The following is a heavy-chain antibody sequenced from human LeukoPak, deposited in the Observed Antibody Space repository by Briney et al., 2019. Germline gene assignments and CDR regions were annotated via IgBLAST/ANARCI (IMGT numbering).Heavy chain of an antibody. V-gene: IGHV1-69*13. CDR2: IIPIFGTA. CDR1: GGTFSSYA. CDR3: ARRETPGAYYYGMDV. J-gene: IGHJ6*02. Sequence: ASVKVSCTASGGTFSSYAISWVRQAPGQGLEWMGGIIPIFGTANYAQKFQGRVTITADESTSTAYMELSSLRSEDTAVYYCARRETPGAYYYGMDVWGQGTTVTVSS. D-gene: IGHD1-14*01.